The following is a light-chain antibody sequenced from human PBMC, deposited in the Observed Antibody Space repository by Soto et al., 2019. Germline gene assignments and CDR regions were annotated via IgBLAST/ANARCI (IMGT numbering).Light chain of an antibody. Sequence: IVLTQSPATLSLPPGERVTLYYGASQSGSTNYVARYQQKPGLAPRLLIYAAPRRSTGISDRFSGIGSGTDFPLTISRLEAEEFAVYFCQRYGSPPSFGGGTKVEI. CDR2: AAP. CDR1: QSGSTNY. V-gene: IGKV3D-20*01. J-gene: IGKJ4*01. CDR3: QRYGSPPS.